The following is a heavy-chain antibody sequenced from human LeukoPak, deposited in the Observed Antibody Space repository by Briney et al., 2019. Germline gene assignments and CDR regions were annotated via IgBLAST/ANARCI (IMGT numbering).Heavy chain of an antibody. CDR2: ISSSGSTI. CDR1: GFTFSDYY. CDR3: ARIDSRTPRSAFDI. J-gene: IGHJ3*02. V-gene: IGHV3-11*01. D-gene: IGHD3-22*01. Sequence: GGSLRLSCAASGFTFSDYYMSWIRQAPGKGMEWVSYISSSGSTIYYADSVKGRFAISRDNAKNSLYLQMNSLRAEDTAVYYCARIDSRTPRSAFDIWGQGTMVTVSS.